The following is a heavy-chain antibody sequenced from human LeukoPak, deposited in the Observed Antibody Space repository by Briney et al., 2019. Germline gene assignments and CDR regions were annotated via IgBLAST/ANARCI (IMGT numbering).Heavy chain of an antibody. Sequence: GGSLRLSCAASGFIFSSYAMSWVRQAPGRGLEGVSTIYGRGSGTYYPDSGKGRLTISRDDAKNKLYLQMNNLRVEDTAVYYCAKGRSSSSRGSFNYWGQGTLVTVSS. J-gene: IGHJ4*02. V-gene: IGHV3-23*05. D-gene: IGHD6-13*01. CDR1: GFIFSSYA. CDR3: AKGRSSSSRGSFNY. CDR2: IYGRGSGT.